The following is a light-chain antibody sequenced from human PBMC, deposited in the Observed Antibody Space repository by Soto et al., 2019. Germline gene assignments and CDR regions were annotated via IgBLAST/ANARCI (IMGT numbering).Light chain of an antibody. Sequence: DIVMTQSPLSLPVTPGEPASISCRSSQSLLYSNGNNYLDWYLQKPGQSPQLLIYLGSNRASGVPDRFSGRGSGTDFTLEISRVEAEDVGVYYCMQALQNPYTFGQGTKLEIK. V-gene: IGKV2-28*01. CDR3: MQALQNPYT. CDR2: LGS. J-gene: IGKJ2*01. CDR1: QSLLYSNGNNY.